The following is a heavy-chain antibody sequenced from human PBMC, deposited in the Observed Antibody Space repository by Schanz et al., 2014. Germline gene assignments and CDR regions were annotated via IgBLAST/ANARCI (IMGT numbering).Heavy chain of an antibody. CDR1: GFTFSSYG. CDR2: IWSDGSGK. D-gene: IGHD2-15*01. CDR3: AKGMGYCSGGTCYDYYYYGLDV. Sequence: QVQLVESGGGVVQPGGSLRLSCAASGFTFSSYGMHWVRQAPGKGLEWVAVIWSDGSGKYYADAVKGRFTIARDNSENTLYLQMNSLSADDAAVFYCAKGMGYCSGGTCYDYYYYGLDVWGQGTTVTVS. V-gene: IGHV3-33*06. J-gene: IGHJ6*02.